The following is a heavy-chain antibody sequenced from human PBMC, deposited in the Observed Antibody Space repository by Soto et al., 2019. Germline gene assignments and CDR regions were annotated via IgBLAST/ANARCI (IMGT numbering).Heavy chain of an antibody. CDR2: INHSGST. CDR3: ARDPLTTPFDY. Sequence: QVQLQPWGAGLLKPSETLSLTCAVYGGSFSGYYWSWIRQPPVKGLEWIGEINHSGSTNYNPSLKSRVTLSVDTSKNQCTLKLISVTAADPAVYSCARDPLTTPFDYWGEGTLVTVSS. V-gene: IGHV4-34*01. J-gene: IGHJ4*02. CDR1: GGSFSGYY. D-gene: IGHD4-17*01.